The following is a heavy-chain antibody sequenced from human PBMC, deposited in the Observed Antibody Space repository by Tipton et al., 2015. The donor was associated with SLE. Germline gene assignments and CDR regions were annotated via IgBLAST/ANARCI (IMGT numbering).Heavy chain of an antibody. Sequence: TLSLTCAVSGGSISSGGYSWSWIRQPPGKGLEWIGYIYYSGSTNYNPSLKSRVTISVDTSKNQFSLKLSSVTAADTAVYYCARGAITPIPFDPWGQGTLVTVSS. D-gene: IGHD2-15*01. CDR1: GGSISSGGYS. J-gene: IGHJ5*02. V-gene: IGHV4-61*08. CDR3: ARGAITPIPFDP. CDR2: IYYSGST.